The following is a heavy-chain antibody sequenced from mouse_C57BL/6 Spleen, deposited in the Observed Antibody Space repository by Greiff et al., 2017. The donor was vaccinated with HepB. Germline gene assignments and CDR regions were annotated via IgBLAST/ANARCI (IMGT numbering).Heavy chain of an antibody. CDR3: SRKQLRLPAMDY. J-gene: IGHJ4*01. CDR1: GYTFTSYW. Sequence: VKLQQPGAELVRPGSSVKLSCKASGYTFTSYWMAWVKQRPGQGLEWIGNIYPSASETHYNQKFKDKATLTVDKSSSTAYMQLSSLTSEDSAVYFYSRKQLRLPAMDYWGQGTSVTVSS. CDR2: IYPSASET. D-gene: IGHD3-2*02. V-gene: IGHV1-61*01.